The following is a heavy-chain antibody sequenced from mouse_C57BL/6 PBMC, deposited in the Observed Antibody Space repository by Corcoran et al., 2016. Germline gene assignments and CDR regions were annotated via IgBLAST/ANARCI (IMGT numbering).Heavy chain of an antibody. CDR1: GYTFTDYY. CDR2: INPNNGGT. D-gene: IGHD1-1*01. CDR3: AREGTDYYGPDAMDY. Sequence: EVQLQQSGPELVKPGASVKISCKASGYTFTDYYMNWVKQSHGKSLEWIGDINPNNGGTSYNQKFKGKATLTVDKSSSTAYMELRSLTSEDSAVYYCAREGTDYYGPDAMDYWGQGTSVTVSS. J-gene: IGHJ4*01. V-gene: IGHV1-26*01.